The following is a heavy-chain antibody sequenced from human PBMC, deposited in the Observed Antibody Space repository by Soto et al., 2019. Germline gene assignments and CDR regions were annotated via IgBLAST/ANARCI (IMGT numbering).Heavy chain of an antibody. CDR3: AKALGSGSYYYSGFDY. V-gene: IGHV3-23*01. D-gene: IGHD1-26*01. Sequence: LRLSCAASGFNFGEYDMSWVRQGPGKGLEWVAAISGCGGNKYYADSVKGRFTISRDNSKNTLYLQMNSLRAEGTAVYYCAKALGSGSYYYSGFDYWGQGTLVTVSS. CDR1: GFNFGEYD. J-gene: IGHJ4*02. CDR2: ISGCGGNK.